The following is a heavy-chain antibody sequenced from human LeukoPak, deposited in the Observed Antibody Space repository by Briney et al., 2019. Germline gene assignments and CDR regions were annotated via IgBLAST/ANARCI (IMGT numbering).Heavy chain of an antibody. CDR1: GFTFDDYA. CDR3: AKDSTHHGPYYFDY. Sequence: GGSLRLSCAASGFTFDDYAMHWVRQAPGKGLEWVSGISWSSGSIGYADSVKGRFTISRDNAKNSLYLQMNSLRAEDTALYYCAKDSTHHGPYYFDYWGQGTLVTVSS. J-gene: IGHJ4*02. CDR2: ISWSSGSI. V-gene: IGHV3-9*01.